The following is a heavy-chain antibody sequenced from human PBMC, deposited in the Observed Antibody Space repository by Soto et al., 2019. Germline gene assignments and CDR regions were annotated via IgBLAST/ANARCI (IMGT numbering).Heavy chain of an antibody. V-gene: IGHV3-23*01. CDR3: AKFSSLYSGSHYDIDS. CDR1: KFIFNNYA. J-gene: IGHJ4*02. D-gene: IGHD1-26*01. CDR2: ISGSGYTT. Sequence: EVQLLESGGGFVQPGGSLGLSCAASKFIFNNYAMGWVRQAPGRGLEWISSISGSGYTTHYSDSVEGRFAISRDNSKNTLFLQMTSLRADDTALYYCAKFSSLYSGSHYDIDSWGQGTLVTVSS.